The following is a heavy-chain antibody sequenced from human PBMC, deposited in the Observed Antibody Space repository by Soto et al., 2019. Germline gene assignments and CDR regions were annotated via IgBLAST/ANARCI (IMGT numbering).Heavy chain of an antibody. CDR2: ISFDGSSE. J-gene: IGHJ4*02. Sequence: QMQLVESGGGVVQPGRSPRLSCAASGFTFSSYGMHWVRQAPGKGLEWVAFISFDGSSEYYADSVKGRFTISRDNSRDTLYLQMNRLRGEDTAVYYCARVTGTTDFDCWGQGTLVTVSS. V-gene: IGHV3-33*01. CDR1: GFTFSSYG. D-gene: IGHD1-7*01. CDR3: ARVTGTTDFDC.